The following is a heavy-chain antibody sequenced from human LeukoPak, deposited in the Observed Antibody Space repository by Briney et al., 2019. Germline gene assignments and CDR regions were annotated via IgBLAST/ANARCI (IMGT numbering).Heavy chain of an antibody. CDR2: ISAYSGNT. CDR1: SYTFTSYG. V-gene: IGHV1-18*01. D-gene: IGHD4-23*01. Sequence: ASVKVSCKASSYTFTSYGISWVRQAPGQGLDWMGWISAYSGNTNYAQKLQGRVTMTTDTSTSTAYMELGSLRSDDTAVYYCAIAVDGPHYYYGMDVWGQGTTVTVSS. J-gene: IGHJ6*02. CDR3: AIAVDGPHYYYGMDV.